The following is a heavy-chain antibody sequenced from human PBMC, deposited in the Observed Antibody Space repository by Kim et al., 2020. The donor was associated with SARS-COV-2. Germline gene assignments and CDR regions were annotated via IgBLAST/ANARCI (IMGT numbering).Heavy chain of an antibody. CDR3: ARPSWSDACDI. Sequence: GGSLRLSCAASGFTFSSYAMHWVRQAPGKGLEWVAVISYDGSNKYYADSVKGRFTISRDNSKNTLYLQMNSLRAEDTAVYYCARPSWSDACDIWGQGTMVTVSS. V-gene: IGHV3-30-3*01. CDR2: ISYDGSNK. J-gene: IGHJ3*02. D-gene: IGHD6-13*01. CDR1: GFTFSSYA.